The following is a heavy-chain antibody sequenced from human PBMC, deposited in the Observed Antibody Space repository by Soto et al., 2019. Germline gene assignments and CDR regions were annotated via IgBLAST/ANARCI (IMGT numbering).Heavy chain of an antibody. J-gene: IGHJ4*02. D-gene: IGHD4-17*01. CDR2: IKQDGSEK. V-gene: IGHV3-7*01. Sequence: WIRQAPGKGLEWVANIKQDGSEKYYVDSVKGRFTISRDNAKNSLYLQMNSLRAEDTAVYYCASGYGDYGNYWGQGTLVTVSS. CDR3: ASGYGDYGNY.